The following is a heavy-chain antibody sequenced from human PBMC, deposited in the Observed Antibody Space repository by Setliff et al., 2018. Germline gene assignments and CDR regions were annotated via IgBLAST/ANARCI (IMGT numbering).Heavy chain of an antibody. V-gene: IGHV1-69*05. CDR3: ARAVRGVIDY. D-gene: IGHD3-10*01. Sequence: SVKVSCKASGGTFSYYAISWVRQAPGQGLEWMGGSIPMFGTPNYAQRFQGRVTITRDTSASTAYMELSSLRSEDTAVYYCARAVRGVIDYWGQGTLVTVSS. CDR2: SIPMFGTP. J-gene: IGHJ4*02. CDR1: GGTFSYYA.